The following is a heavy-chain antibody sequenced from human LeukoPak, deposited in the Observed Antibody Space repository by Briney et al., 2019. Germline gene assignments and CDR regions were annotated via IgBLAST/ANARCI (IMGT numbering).Heavy chain of an antibody. Sequence: GGSLRLSCAASGFTFSSYGMHWIRQAPGRGLEWVAVISYDGSNKYYADSVKGRFSISRDNSKNTLYLQMNSLRAEDTAVYYCARTYYDILTGLSPRAFDIWGQGTMVTVSS. V-gene: IGHV3-30*03. J-gene: IGHJ3*02. CDR2: ISYDGSNK. CDR3: ARTYYDILTGLSPRAFDI. D-gene: IGHD3-9*01. CDR1: GFTFSSYG.